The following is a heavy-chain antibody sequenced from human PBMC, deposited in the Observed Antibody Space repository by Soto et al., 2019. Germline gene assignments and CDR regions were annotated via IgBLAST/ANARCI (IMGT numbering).Heavy chain of an antibody. Sequence: GGSLRLSCAASGFTFSSYSMNWVRQAPGKGLEWVSSISSSSSYIYYADSVKGRFTISRDNAKNSLYLQMNSLRAEDTAVYYCARDGSPYDYIWGSPPYWGQGTLVTVSS. J-gene: IGHJ4*02. CDR1: GFTFSSYS. CDR2: ISSSSSYI. CDR3: ARDGSPYDYIWGSPPY. V-gene: IGHV3-21*01. D-gene: IGHD3-16*01.